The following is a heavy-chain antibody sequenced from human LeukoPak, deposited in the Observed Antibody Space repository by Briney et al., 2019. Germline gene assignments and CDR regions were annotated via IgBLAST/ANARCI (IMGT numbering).Heavy chain of an antibody. CDR1: GSPVRPYA. CDR3: ARHFRFGEIRFDY. V-gene: IGHV1-69*13. D-gene: IGHD3-10*01. J-gene: IGHJ4*02. Sequence: SGKLSRKPAGSPVRPYAITWGGQSPRPGLEGLGGIIPIFGTANYAQKFQGRVTITADESTSTAYMERSSLRSEDTAVYYGARHFRFGEIRFDYWGQGTLVTVAS. CDR2: IIPIFGTA.